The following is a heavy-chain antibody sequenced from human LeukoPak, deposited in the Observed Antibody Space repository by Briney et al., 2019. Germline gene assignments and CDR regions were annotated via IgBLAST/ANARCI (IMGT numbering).Heavy chain of an antibody. Sequence: GGSLRLSCAASGFTFSSYWMHWVRQAPGKGLVWVSRINSDGSSTSYADSVKGRFTISRDNAKNTLYLQMNSLRAEDTAVYYCARAGRPRYSSSWRIYYFDYWGQGTLVTVSS. D-gene: IGHD6-13*01. CDR1: GFTFSSYW. CDR3: ARAGRPRYSSSWRIYYFDY. J-gene: IGHJ4*02. CDR2: INSDGSST. V-gene: IGHV3-74*01.